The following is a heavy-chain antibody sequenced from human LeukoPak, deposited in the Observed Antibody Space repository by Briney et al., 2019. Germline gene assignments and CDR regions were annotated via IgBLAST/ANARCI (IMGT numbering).Heavy chain of an antibody. CDR3: ARGSYYYYMDV. V-gene: IGHV3-13*01. J-gene: IGHJ6*03. CDR2: IGTAGDT. Sequence: GGSLRLSCAASGFTFSSYDMHWVRQATGKGLEWVSAIGTAGDTYYPGSVKGRFTISRENAKNSLYLQMNSLRAGDTAVYYCARGSYYYYMDVWGRGTTVTVSS. CDR1: GFTFSSYD.